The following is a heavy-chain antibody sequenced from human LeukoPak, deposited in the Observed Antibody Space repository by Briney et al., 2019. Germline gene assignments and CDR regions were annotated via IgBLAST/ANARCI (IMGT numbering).Heavy chain of an antibody. CDR3: ARDLIAATEY. CDR2: INTDSTTI. J-gene: IGHJ4*02. Sequence: GGSLRLSCAASGFTFSDFTMNWVRQAPGRGLEWVSYINTDSTTIYYADSVKGRFTTSRDNAKNSLFLQMNSLRAEDTAVYYCARDLIAATEYWGQGTLVTVSS. CDR1: GFTFSDFT. D-gene: IGHD6-13*01. V-gene: IGHV3-48*04.